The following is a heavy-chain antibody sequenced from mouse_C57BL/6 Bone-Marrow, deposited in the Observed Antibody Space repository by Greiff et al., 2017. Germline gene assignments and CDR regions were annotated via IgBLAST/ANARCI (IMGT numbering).Heavy chain of an antibody. V-gene: IGHV1-72*01. J-gene: IGHJ1*03. CDR3: ARNYYGSSYNWYFDV. Sequence: QVQLKQSGAELVKPGASVKLSCKASGYTFTSYWMHWVKQRPGRGLEWIGRIDPNSGGTKYNEKFKGKATLTVDKPSSTAYMQLSSLTSDDSAVYYCARNYYGSSYNWYFDVWGTGTTVTVSS. CDR2: IDPNSGGT. CDR1: GYTFTSYW. D-gene: IGHD1-1*01.